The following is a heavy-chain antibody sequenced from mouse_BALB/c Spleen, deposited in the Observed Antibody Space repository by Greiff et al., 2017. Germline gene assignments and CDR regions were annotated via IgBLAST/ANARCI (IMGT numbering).Heavy chain of an antibody. CDR2: INPYNGAT. Sequence: DVKLQESGPELVKPGASVKISCKASGYSFTGYYMHWVKQSHVKSLEWIGRINPYNGATSYNQNFKDKASLTVDKSSSTAYMELHSLTSEDSAVYYCARDGLDYWGQGTSLTVSS. V-gene: IGHV1-31*01. CDR1: GYSFTGYY. J-gene: IGHJ2*02. CDR3: ARDGLDY. D-gene: IGHD2-3*01.